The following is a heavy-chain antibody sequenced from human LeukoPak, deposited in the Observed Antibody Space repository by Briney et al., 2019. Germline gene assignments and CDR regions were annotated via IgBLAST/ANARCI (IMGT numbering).Heavy chain of an antibody. CDR3: AKSNGYGLVDI. D-gene: IGHD3-10*01. J-gene: IGHJ3*02. CDR2: IYSSGTT. V-gene: IGHV4-59*12. Sequence: SETLSLTCTVSGGSISGYFWSWIRQPPGKGLDWIGYIYSSGTTYYNPSLKSRLTISLDTSRNQFSLKLNSVTAADTAVYYCAKSNGYGLVDIWGQGTMVTVSS. CDR1: GGSISGYF.